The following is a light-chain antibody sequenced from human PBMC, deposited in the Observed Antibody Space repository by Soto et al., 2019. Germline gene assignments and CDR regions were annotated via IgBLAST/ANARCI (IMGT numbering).Light chain of an antibody. Sequence: QSALTQPASVSGSPGQSITISCTGTSSDVGGYNYVSWYQQLPGKAPKLMIYEVSNRPSGVSTRFSGSKSGNTAYLTISGLQAEDEADYYCSSDTTSSTWVFGGGTKVTVL. CDR2: EVS. V-gene: IGLV2-14*01. CDR1: SSDVGGYNY. J-gene: IGLJ3*02. CDR3: SSDTTSSTWV.